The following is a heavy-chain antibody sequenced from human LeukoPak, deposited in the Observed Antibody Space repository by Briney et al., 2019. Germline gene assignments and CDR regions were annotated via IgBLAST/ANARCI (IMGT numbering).Heavy chain of an antibody. CDR1: GFSMSVYW. D-gene: IGHD3-22*01. Sequence: GGSLRLSCEASGFSMSVYWMSWVRRAPGKGLEWEGNIKQDGSERNYVDSVKGRFTISRDNAKKSLYLQINSLRAEDTAVYYCARDWGAYYHFFDYWGQGTLVTVSS. V-gene: IGHV3-7*01. J-gene: IGHJ4*02. CDR2: IKQDGSER. CDR3: ARDWGAYYHFFDY.